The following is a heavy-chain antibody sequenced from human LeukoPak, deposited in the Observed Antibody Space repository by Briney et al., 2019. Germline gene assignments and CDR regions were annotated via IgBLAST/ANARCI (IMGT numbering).Heavy chain of an antibody. CDR2: ISRSGSTK. J-gene: IGHJ4*02. V-gene: IGHV3-11*04. Sequence: GGSLRLSCAASGFTFSDYNMRWIRQAPGKGLEWVSSISRSGSTKYYADSVKGRFTISRDNAKNSLFLQMNSLRAEDTAVYYCARGEWSSSPFDYWGQGTLVTVSS. D-gene: IGHD6-6*01. CDR1: GFTFSDYN. CDR3: ARGEWSSSPFDY.